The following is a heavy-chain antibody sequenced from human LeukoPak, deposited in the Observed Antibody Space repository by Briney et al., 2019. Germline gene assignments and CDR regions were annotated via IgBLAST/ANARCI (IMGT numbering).Heavy chain of an antibody. CDR3: ARAGWIITSGIDY. CDR1: GYSIIRGYY. D-gene: IGHD3-10*01. V-gene: IGHV4-38-2*01. J-gene: IGHJ4*02. CDR2: IYHTGST. Sequence: SETLSLTCAVSGYSIIRGYYWAWLRQPPGKGLEWIGTIYHTGSTYYTPSLGSRVTISVDTSKNEFSLNLNSVTAADTAVYYCARAGWIITSGIDYWGQGALVTVSS.